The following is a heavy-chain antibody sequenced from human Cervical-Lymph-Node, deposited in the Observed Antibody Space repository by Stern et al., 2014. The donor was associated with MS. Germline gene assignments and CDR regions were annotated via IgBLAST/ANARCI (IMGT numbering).Heavy chain of an antibody. Sequence: QVQLVQSGAEMKKPGASVKVSCKASGYTFSNYAMHWVRQAPGQSLEWMGWINGDNGNTEYSQKFQGRVTITRDTSAGTVFMELSSLRSEDTAVYYCARATVVLLTSAFDIWGQGTMVIVSS. D-gene: IGHD3-22*01. V-gene: IGHV1-3*01. CDR1: GYTFSNYA. CDR2: INGDNGNT. CDR3: ARATVVLLTSAFDI. J-gene: IGHJ3*02.